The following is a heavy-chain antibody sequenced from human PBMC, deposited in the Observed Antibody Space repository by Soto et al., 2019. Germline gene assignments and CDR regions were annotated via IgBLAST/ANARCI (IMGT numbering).Heavy chain of an antibody. Sequence: PGGSLRLSCTASGFTFGDYAMSWFRQAPGKGLEWVGFIRSKAYGGTTEYAASVKGRFTISRDDSKSIAYLQMNSLKTEDTAVYYCTRDRRLGSGSETIDYWGQGTLVTVSS. CDR1: GFTFGDYA. V-gene: IGHV3-49*03. J-gene: IGHJ4*02. D-gene: IGHD3-10*01. CDR2: IRSKAYGGTT. CDR3: TRDRRLGSGSETIDY.